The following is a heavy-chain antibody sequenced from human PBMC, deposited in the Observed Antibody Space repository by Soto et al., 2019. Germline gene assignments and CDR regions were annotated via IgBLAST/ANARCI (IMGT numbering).Heavy chain of an antibody. J-gene: IGHJ4*02. Sequence: SVKVSCKASGGTFSSYAISWVRQAPGQGLEWMGGIIPIFGTANYAQKFQGRVTITADESTSTAYMELSSLRSEDTAVYYCAHRRRDGYNFDYWGQGTLVTVSS. D-gene: IGHD5-12*01. CDR3: AHRRRDGYNFDY. CDR2: IIPIFGTA. CDR1: GGTFSSYA. V-gene: IGHV1-69*13.